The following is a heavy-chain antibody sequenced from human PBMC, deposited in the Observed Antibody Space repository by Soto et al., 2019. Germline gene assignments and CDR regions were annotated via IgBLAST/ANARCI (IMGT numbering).Heavy chain of an antibody. V-gene: IGHV3-23*01. D-gene: IGHD4-4*01. CDR3: AKDINKYSSSLRGRYFDY. CDR2: ISGGGSNT. Sequence: EVQLLESGGGLVQRGGSLRLSCAASGFPFSSYVMAWVRQAPGKGLEWVSGISGGGSNTFYADSVKGRFTISRDNSKNTLLLQMNILGAEDTAVYYCAKDINKYSSSLRGRYFDYWGQGSGVTVSS. CDR1: GFPFSSYV. J-gene: IGHJ4*02.